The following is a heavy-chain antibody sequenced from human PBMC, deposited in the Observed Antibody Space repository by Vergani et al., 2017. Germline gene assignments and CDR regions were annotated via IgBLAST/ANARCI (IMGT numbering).Heavy chain of an antibody. J-gene: IGHJ6*02. CDR3: ANSVNAGNVGVAYLGMDV. D-gene: IGHD1-26*01. Sequence: QVRLVEAGGGLVQTGGSLRLSCEASGFTFSDYNMHWVRQAPGKGLEWVAVIWYDGATRYMADPVKGRFTISRDNSKNIVNLQMNRLRADDTAVYFCANSVNAGNVGVAYLGMDVWVRGTTVTVSS. CDR2: IWYDGATR. CDR1: GFTFSDYN. V-gene: IGHV3-33*03.